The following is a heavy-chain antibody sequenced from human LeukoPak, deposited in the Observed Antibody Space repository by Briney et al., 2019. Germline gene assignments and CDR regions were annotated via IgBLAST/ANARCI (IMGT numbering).Heavy chain of an antibody. J-gene: IGHJ6*02. CDR2: IYTSGST. D-gene: IGHD1-14*01. V-gene: IGHV4-4*07. Sequence: SETLSLTCTVSGGSISGYYWSWIRQPAGKGLEWIGRIYTSGSTNYNPSLKSRVTISVDTSKNQFSLKLSSVTAADTAVYYCARGRNRMYYGMDVWGQGTTVTVSS. CDR3: ARGRNRMYYGMDV. CDR1: GGSISGYY.